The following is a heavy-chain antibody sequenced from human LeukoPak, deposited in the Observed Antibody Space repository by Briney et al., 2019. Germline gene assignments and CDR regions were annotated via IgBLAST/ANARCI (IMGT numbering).Heavy chain of an antibody. J-gene: IGHJ6*02. V-gene: IGHV1-69*04. CDR1: GGTFSSYA. CDR2: IIPIFGIA. CDR3: ARDGYNQSMDV. D-gene: IGHD5-24*01. Sequence: SVTVSCKASGGTFSSYAISWVRQAPGQGLEWMGRIIPIFGIANYAQKFQSRVTITADKSTSTAYMELSSLRSEDTAVYYCARDGYNQSMDVWGQGTTVTVSS.